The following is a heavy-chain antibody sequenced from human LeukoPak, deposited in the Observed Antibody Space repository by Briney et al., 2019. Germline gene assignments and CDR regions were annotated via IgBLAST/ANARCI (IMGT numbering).Heavy chain of an antibody. CDR1: GFTFSTYW. J-gene: IGHJ3*02. D-gene: IGHD2-15*01. Sequence: GGSLRLSCAASGFTFSTYWMHWVRQAPGKGLVWVSRINSDGSSTTYADSVKGRFTISRDNAKNTLYLQMSSLRAEDTAVYYCARGRLGYCSGGSCYSDDAFGIWGQGTMVTVSS. CDR3: ARGRLGYCSGGSCYSDDAFGI. V-gene: IGHV3-74*01. CDR2: INSDGSST.